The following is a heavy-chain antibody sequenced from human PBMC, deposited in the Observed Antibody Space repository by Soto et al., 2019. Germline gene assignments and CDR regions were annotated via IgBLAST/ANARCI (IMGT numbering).Heavy chain of an antibody. CDR1: GGSVSSGSYY. CDR3: ARTRDFWSGNDAFDI. CDR2: MYYSGST. V-gene: IGHV4-61*01. J-gene: IGHJ3*02. Sequence: SETLSLTCTVSGGSVSSGSYYWSWIRQPPGKGLEWIGYMYYSGSTNYNPSLKSRVTISLDTSKNQFSLKLSSVTAADTAVYFCARTRDFWSGNDAFDIWGQGTMVTVSS. D-gene: IGHD3-3*01.